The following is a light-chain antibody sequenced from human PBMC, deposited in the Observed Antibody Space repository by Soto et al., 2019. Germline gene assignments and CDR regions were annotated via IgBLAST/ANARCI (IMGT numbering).Light chain of an antibody. CDR3: QSYNDWPFA. J-gene: IGKJ2*01. V-gene: IGKV3-15*01. CDR1: ESLSYF. CDR2: GVS. Sequence: EIVLTQSPATLSASPGEIVTLSCRASESLSYFLAWYQHKPGQSPRLLIYGVSTRVAGVPSRFSGAGSATDFTLTISSLQSEDCAVYYCQSYNDWPFAFGQGTKLEI.